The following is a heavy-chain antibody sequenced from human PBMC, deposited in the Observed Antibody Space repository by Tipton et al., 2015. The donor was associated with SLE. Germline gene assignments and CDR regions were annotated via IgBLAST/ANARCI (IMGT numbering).Heavy chain of an antibody. CDR2: IFYSENA. Sequence: TLSLTCTVSGGSISSENYYWGWIRQPPGKGLEWIGSIFYSENAYYNLSLKSRVSISVDTAKSQFSPKLSSVTAADTAFYYCVRDRSGWSEDYFFYDVDVWGKGTTVTVTS. CDR3: VRDRSGWSEDYFFYDVDV. V-gene: IGHV4-39*07. CDR1: GGSISSENYY. D-gene: IGHD6-19*01. J-gene: IGHJ6*03.